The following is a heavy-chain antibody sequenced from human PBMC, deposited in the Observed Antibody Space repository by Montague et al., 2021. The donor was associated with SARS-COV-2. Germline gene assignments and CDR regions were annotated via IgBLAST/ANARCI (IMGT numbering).Heavy chain of an antibody. J-gene: IGHJ6*02. V-gene: IGHV4-61*02. D-gene: IGHD3-10*01. CDR1: GGSISSGSYY. Sequence: SHTLSLTCTVSGGSISSGSYYWSWIRQPAGKGLEWIGRIYTSGSTNYNPSLKSRVTISVDTSKNQFSLKLSSVTAADTAVYYCASVGVGTMVRGVIPAYYYYGMDVWGQGTTVTVSS. CDR2: IYTSGST. CDR3: ASVGVGTMVRGVIPAYYYYGMDV.